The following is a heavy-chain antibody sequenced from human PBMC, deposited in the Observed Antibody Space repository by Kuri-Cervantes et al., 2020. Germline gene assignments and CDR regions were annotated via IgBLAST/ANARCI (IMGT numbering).Heavy chain of an antibody. J-gene: IGHJ4*02. CDR1: GGSISSSNW. D-gene: IGHD6-19*01. Sequence: SCAVSGGSISSSNWWSWVRQPPGKGLEWIGEIYHSGSTNYNPSLKSRVTISVDKSKNQFSLKLSSVTAADTAVYYCARVLRGSGWYYFDYWGQGTLVTVSS. CDR2: IYHSGST. V-gene: IGHV4-4*02. CDR3: ARVLRGSGWYYFDY.